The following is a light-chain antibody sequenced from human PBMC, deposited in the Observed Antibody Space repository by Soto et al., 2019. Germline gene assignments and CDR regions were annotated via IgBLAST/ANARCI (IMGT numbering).Light chain of an antibody. CDR1: GSNIGAGYD. J-gene: IGLJ1*01. Sequence: QAVVTQPPSVSGAPGQRVTISCTGSGSNIGAGYDVHWYQHLPGTAPKLLIYSNRNRPSGVPDRFSGSKSGTSASLAITGLRGEDGADYYPPSYHTSLGGYAFGTGTKLTFL. CDR2: SNR. V-gene: IGLV1-40*01. CDR3: PSYHTSLGGYA.